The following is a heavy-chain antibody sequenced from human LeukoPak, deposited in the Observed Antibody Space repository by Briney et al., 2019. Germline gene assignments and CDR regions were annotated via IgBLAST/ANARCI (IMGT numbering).Heavy chain of an antibody. J-gene: IGHJ4*02. Sequence: PGGSLRLSCAASGFTFSSYAIRWVRQAPGKGLEWVSGISGSGGSTKYADSVKGRFTISRDNSKNTLYLQMDSLRAEDTAVYYCAKEEYSSSYDYWGQGTLVTVSS. V-gene: IGHV3-23*01. D-gene: IGHD6-6*01. CDR3: AKEEYSSSYDY. CDR1: GFTFSSYA. CDR2: ISGSGGST.